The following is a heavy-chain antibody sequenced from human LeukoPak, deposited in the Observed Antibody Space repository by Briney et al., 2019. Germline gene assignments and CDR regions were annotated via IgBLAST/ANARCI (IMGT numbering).Heavy chain of an antibody. CDR1: GYTFTSYA. CDR2: INTNTGNP. Sequence: ASVKVSCKASGYTFTSYAMNWVRQAPGQGLEWMGWINTNTGNPTYAQGFTGRFVFSLDTSVSTAYLQISSLKAEDTAVYYCACWGYYYDSSGYRYFDLWGRGPLVTVSS. CDR3: ACWGYYYDSSGYRYFDL. V-gene: IGHV7-4-1*02. D-gene: IGHD3-22*01. J-gene: IGHJ2*01.